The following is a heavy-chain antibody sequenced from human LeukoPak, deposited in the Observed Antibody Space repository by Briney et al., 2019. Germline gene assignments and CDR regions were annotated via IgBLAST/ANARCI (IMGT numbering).Heavy chain of an antibody. CDR2: ISSSGSTI. CDR3: AKDSHRYCSGGSCYSFDY. J-gene: IGHJ4*02. V-gene: IGHV3-48*03. Sequence: GGSLRLSCAASGFTFSSYEMNWVRQAPGKGLEWVSYISSSGSTIYYADSVKGRFTISRDNSKNTLYLQMNSLRAEDTAVYYCAKDSHRYCSGGSCYSFDYWGQGTLVTVSS. CDR1: GFTFSSYE. D-gene: IGHD2-15*01.